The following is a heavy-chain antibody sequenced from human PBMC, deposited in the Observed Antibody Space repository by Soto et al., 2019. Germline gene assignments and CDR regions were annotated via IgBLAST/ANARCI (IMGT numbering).Heavy chain of an antibody. J-gene: IGHJ6*02. D-gene: IGHD6-19*01. CDR1: GYTFTSYA. CDR3: ARDPGSGPYYYYGMDV. Sequence: QVPLVQSGAEVKKPGASVKVSCKASGYTFTSYAMHWVRQAPGQRLEWMGWINAGNGNTKYSQKFQGRVTITRDTSASTAYMELSSLRSEDTAVYYCARDPGSGPYYYYGMDVWGQGTTVTVSS. CDR2: INAGNGNT. V-gene: IGHV1-3*01.